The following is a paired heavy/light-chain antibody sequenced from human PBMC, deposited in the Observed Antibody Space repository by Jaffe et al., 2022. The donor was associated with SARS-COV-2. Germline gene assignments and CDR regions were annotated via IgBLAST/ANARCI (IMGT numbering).Heavy chain of an antibody. Sequence: QITLKESGPTLVKPTQTLTLTCTFSGFSLSTSGVGVGWIRQPPGKALEWLALIYWNDDKRYSPSLKSRLTITKDTSKNQVVLTMTNMDPVDTATYYCAHHTYYPSSIAAAGSAGYWGQGTLVTVSS. CDR1: GFSLSTSGVG. CDR2: IYWNDDK. J-gene: IGHJ4*02. CDR3: AHHTYYPSSIAAAGSAGY. D-gene: IGHD6-13*01. V-gene: IGHV2-5*01.
Light chain of an antibody. CDR3: QQYGSSVS. J-gene: IGKJ1*01. V-gene: IGKV3-20*01. CDR2: GAS. Sequence: EIVLTQSPGTLSLSPGERATLSCRASQSVSSSYLAWYQQKPGQAPRLLIYGASSRATGIPDRFSGSGSGTDFTLTISRLEPEDFAVYYCQQYGSSVSFGQGTKVEIK. CDR1: QSVSSSY.